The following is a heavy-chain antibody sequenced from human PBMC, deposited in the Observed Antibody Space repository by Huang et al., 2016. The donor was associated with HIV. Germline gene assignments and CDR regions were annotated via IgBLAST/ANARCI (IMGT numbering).Heavy chain of an antibody. J-gene: IGHJ4*02. V-gene: IGHV4-39*01. CDR2: VYQSGSI. CDR3: ASQHIGAAATWF. CDR1: GDFISSTNYY. D-gene: IGHD6-13*01. Sequence: QLQLQESGPGQVKPSETLSLTCTVSGDFISSTNYYWGWIRQSPGKGLEWVGSVYQSGSINYNPSLKSRVTLSVDTSRNQFSLRLNSVTAADTAVYYCASQHIGAAATWFWGRGTQVAVSS.